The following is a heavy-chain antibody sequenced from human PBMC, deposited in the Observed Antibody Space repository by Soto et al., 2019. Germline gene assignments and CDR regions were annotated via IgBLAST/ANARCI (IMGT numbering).Heavy chain of an antibody. J-gene: IGHJ5*02. CDR1: GFTFSNYW. D-gene: IGHD4-17*01. V-gene: IGHV3-74*01. CDR3: ARGGLRAYWIDP. Sequence: EVQLVESGGALVQPGGSLRLSCAASGFTFSNYWIHWVRHVPGEGLVWLSRINGDGSGTNYADSVKGRFTISRDNAKNTVYVQMNSLRAEDTAVYYCARGGLRAYWIDPWGQGTLVTVSS. CDR2: INGDGSGT.